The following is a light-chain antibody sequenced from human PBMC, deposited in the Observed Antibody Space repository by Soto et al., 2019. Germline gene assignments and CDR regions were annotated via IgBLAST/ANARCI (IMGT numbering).Light chain of an antibody. CDR3: QQYNNSAWT. J-gene: IGKJ1*01. V-gene: IGKV3-20*01. Sequence: EIVLTQSPVTLSLSPGERATLSCRASQRVTSNYLAWYQQKPGQAPRLLIFGASIRDSGIPDRFSGSGSGTDFTLTISRLEPEDFAVYYSQQYNNSAWTFGQGTKVDIK. CDR1: QRVTSNY. CDR2: GAS.